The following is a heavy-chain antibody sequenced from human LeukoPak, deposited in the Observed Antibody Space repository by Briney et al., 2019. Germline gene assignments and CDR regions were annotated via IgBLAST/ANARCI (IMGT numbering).Heavy chain of an antibody. V-gene: IGHV1-18*01. Sequence: ASVKVSCKTSGYTFSNFGISWVRQAPGQGLEWMGWISGNNDNPNYGQKFQGRFSVTTDSSTSTAYMELRNLRSDDTAVYYCARDGTSADDYWGQGTLVTVSS. D-gene: IGHD1-26*01. CDR2: ISGNNDNP. J-gene: IGHJ4*02. CDR1: GYTFSNFG. CDR3: ARDGTSADDY.